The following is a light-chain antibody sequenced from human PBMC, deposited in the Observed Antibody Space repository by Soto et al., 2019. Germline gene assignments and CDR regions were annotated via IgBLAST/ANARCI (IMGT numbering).Light chain of an antibody. V-gene: IGKV1-12*01. CDR2: DAS. CDR1: QGISNW. Sequence: DIQMTQSPSSVSASVGDRVTITCRASQGISNWLAWYQQKPGKAPKLLIYDASTLQSGVPSRFSGSGSGTDFTLTISSLHPEDFATYYCQEATRIPITFGQGTRLEIK. CDR3: QEATRIPIT. J-gene: IGKJ5*01.